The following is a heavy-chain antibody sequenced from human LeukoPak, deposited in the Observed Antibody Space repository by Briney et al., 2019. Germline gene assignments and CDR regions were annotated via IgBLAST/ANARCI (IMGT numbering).Heavy chain of an antibody. V-gene: IGHV3-33*06. CDR2: IWYDGSNK. Sequence: PGGSLRLSCAASGFTFSSYGMHWVRQAPGKGLEWVAVIWYDGSNKYYADSVKGRFTISRDNSKNTLYLQMNSLRAEDTAVYYCAKDSSTWGNRYFDYWGQGTLVTVSS. D-gene: IGHD2-2*01. CDR1: GFTFSSYG. CDR3: AKDSSTWGNRYFDY. J-gene: IGHJ4*02.